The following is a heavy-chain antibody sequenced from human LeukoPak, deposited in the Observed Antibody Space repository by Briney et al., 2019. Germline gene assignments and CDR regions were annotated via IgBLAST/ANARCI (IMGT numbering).Heavy chain of an antibody. Sequence: PGESLRLSCAASGFTFSSYWMSWVRQAPGKGLEWVANIKQDGSEKNYVDSVKGRFTISRDNAKNSLDLQMNSLRAEDTAVYYCARAGGYASSWAYWGQGTLVTVSS. CDR2: IKQDGSEK. J-gene: IGHJ4*02. CDR3: ARAGGYASSWAY. D-gene: IGHD5-12*01. CDR1: GFTFSSYW. V-gene: IGHV3-7*01.